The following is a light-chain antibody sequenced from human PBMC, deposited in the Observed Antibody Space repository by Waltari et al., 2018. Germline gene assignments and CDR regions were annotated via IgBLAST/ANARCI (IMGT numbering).Light chain of an antibody. CDR3: QQYSTNSLT. V-gene: IGKV1-5*03. CDR2: EAS. CDR1: RSIRSY. J-gene: IGKJ4*01. Sequence: DIQLTQSPSTLSASVGDRVPTTCRASRSIRSYMAWYQQKPGKAPKLLIHEASTLETGVPSTFSGSESGTEFTLTISSLQPDDVATYYCQQYSTNSLTFGGGTKVEIK.